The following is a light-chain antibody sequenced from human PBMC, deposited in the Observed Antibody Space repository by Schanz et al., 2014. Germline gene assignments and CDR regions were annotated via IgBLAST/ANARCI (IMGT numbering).Light chain of an antibody. CDR1: SSDVGGYNS. CDR3: SSYTSSTLGV. V-gene: IGLV2-11*01. Sequence: QSALTQPRSVSGSPGQSVTISCTGTSSDVGGYNSVSWFQQHPGRAPTLMIYDVSKRPSGVPDRFSGSKSGNTASLTISGLQAEDEADYYCSSYTSSTLGVFGGGTKLTVL. J-gene: IGLJ3*02. CDR2: DVS.